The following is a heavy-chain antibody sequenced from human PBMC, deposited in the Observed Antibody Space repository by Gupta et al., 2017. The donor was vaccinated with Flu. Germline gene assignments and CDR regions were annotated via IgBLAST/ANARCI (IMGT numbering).Heavy chain of an antibody. D-gene: IGHD2-21*01. CDR2: ISNDESHR. V-gene: IGHV3-30*18. Sequence: QVQLVASGGGVVQPGRSLTLSCVASGFTFSNYAMHWVRQAPGKGLEWVALISNDESHREYAKSVKGRFTISRDNSEKTVYLQLNSLRPEDTADYYCAKAIARIGFHMDVWGRGTTVTVSS. CDR3: AKAIARIGFHMDV. J-gene: IGHJ6*04. CDR1: GFTFSNYA.